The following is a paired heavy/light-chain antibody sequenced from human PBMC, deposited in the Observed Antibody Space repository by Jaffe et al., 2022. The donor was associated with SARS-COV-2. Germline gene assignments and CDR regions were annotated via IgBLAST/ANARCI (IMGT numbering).Light chain of an antibody. CDR3: QHYNNWPLT. J-gene: IGKJ4*01. CDR1: QSASNN. Sequence: EIVMTQSPATLSVSPGERATLSCRASQSASNNLAWYQQKPGQTPRLLIYDASRRATGIPARFSGSGSGTDFTLTISSLQSEDFAVYYCQHYNNWPLTFGGGTRVEIK. V-gene: IGKV3-15*01. CDR2: DAS.
Heavy chain of an antibody. J-gene: IGHJ6*02. CDR1: GGSISSSNYC. D-gene: IGHD2-2*01. Sequence: QLQLQESGPGLVEPSETLSLTCTVSGGSISSSNYCWGWIRQSPGKGLEWLGNIHYSGSTRYNPSLKSRVTIFVDTSKNQFSLKMTSVTAADTAVYYCARHPGYCSGASCSGQYTMDVWGQGTTVTVSS. CDR2: IHYSGST. CDR3: ARHPGYCSGASCSGQYTMDV. V-gene: IGHV4-39*01.